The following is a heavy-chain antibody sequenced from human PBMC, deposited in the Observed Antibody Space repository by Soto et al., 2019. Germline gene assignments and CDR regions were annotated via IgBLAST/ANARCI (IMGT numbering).Heavy chain of an antibody. CDR1: GGSISSYY. V-gene: IGHV4-59*01. CDR3: ARGGWKLFDY. D-gene: IGHD6-19*01. J-gene: IGHJ4*02. CDR2: IYYSGST. Sequence: QVQLQESGPGLVKPSETLSLTCTVSGGSISSYYWSWIRQPPGKGLAWIGYIYYSGSTNYNPSLKSRVTISVDTSKNQFSLKLSSVTAADTAVYYCARGGWKLFDYWGQGTLVTVSS.